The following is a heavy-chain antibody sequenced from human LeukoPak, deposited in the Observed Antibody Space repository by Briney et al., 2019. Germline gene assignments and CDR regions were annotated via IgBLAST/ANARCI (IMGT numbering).Heavy chain of an antibody. Sequence: ASVKVSCKASGYTFTSYGISWVRQAPGQGHEWMGWISAYNGNTNYAQKLQGRVTMTTDTSTGTAYMELRSLRSDDTAVYYCARENYGSGSYYVRDFDYWGQGTLVTVSS. V-gene: IGHV1-18*04. D-gene: IGHD3-10*01. J-gene: IGHJ4*02. CDR2: ISAYNGNT. CDR3: ARENYGSGSYYVRDFDY. CDR1: GYTFTSYG.